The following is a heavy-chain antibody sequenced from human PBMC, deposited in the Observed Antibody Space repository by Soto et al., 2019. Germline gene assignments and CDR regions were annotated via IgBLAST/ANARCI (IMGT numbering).Heavy chain of an antibody. CDR3: ATPQDYDGLLDL. D-gene: IGHD3-22*01. CDR2: INVGKGNT. CDR1: GYTFTRDN. Sequence: ASVKVSCKTPGYTFTRDNIHWVRQDPGQRLEWMGWINVGKGNTRYSQKFQGRNTLTRDTPGNTAYLELNSLISEYTAVYYFATPQDYDGLLDLWGQGTLVTVSS. V-gene: IGHV1-3*01. J-gene: IGHJ4*02.